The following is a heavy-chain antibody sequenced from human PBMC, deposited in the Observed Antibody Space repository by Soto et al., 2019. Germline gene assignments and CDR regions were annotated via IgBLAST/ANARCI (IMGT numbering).Heavy chain of an antibody. V-gene: IGHV3-30*03. CDR1: GFTFRNIG. Sequence: QVQLVESGGGVVQPGGSRRLSCAVSGFTFRNIGMHWVRQAPGKGLEWVALISSNGLTKYYADSVKGRFTISRDTSKDTLYLQMDSLRPEDTALYYCASRITAGYWGQGTLGTVS. D-gene: IGHD1-20*01. J-gene: IGHJ4*02. CDR2: ISSNGLTK. CDR3: ASRITAGY.